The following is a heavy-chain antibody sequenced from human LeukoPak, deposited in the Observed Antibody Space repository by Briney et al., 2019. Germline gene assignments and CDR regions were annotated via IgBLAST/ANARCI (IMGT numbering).Heavy chain of an antibody. CDR3: ARDPRPDYGHDY. CDR2: IYTSGST. D-gene: IGHD4-17*01. CDR1: GGSISSGPYF. J-gene: IGHJ4*02. Sequence: SQTLSLTCSVSGGSISSGPYFWSWIRQSPGKGLEWIGRIYTSGSTNYNPSLKSRVTISVDTSKNQFSLKLSSVTAADTAVYYCARDPRPDYGHDYWAREPWSPSPQ. V-gene: IGHV4-61*02.